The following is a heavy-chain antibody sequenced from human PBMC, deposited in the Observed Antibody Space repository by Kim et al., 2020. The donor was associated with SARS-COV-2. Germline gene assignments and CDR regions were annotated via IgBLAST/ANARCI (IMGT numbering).Heavy chain of an antibody. V-gene: IGHV3-23*01. J-gene: IGHJ6*02. D-gene: IGHD4-17*01. CDR1: GFTFSSYA. CDR3: AAITVTGRATYYYYGMDV. Sequence: GGSLRLSCAASGFTFSSYAMSWVRQAPGKGLEWVSAISGSGGSTYYADSVKGRFTISRDNSKNTLYLQMNSLRAEDTAVYYCAAITVTGRATYYYYGMDVWGQGTTVTVSS. CDR2: ISGSGGST.